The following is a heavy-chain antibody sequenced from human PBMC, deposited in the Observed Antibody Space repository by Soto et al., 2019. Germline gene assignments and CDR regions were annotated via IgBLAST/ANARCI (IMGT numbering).Heavy chain of an antibody. CDR3: ARESSSWYDDAFDI. V-gene: IGHV3-11*05. Sequence: GSLRLSCAASGFTLSDYYMSWIRQAPGRGLEWVSYISGSSSDTHYADSVKGRFTISRDNAKNSLYLQMNSLRAEDTAVYYCARESSSWYDDAFDIWGQGTMVTVSS. CDR2: ISGSSSDT. CDR1: GFTLSDYY. J-gene: IGHJ3*02. D-gene: IGHD6-13*01.